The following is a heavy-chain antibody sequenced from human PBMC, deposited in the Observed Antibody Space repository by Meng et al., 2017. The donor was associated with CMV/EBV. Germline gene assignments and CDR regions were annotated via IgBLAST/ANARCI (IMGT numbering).Heavy chain of an antibody. D-gene: IGHD4-23*01. CDR3: ARAGGYGGNSNYFDY. Sequence: GESLKISCAASGFTFSSYSMNWVRQAPGKGLEWVSVIYSGGSTYYADSVKGRFTISRDNSKNTLYLQMNSLRAEDTAVYYCARAGGYGGNSNYFDYWGQGTLVTVSS. CDR2: IYSGGST. J-gene: IGHJ4*02. CDR1: GFTFSSYS. V-gene: IGHV3-66*02.